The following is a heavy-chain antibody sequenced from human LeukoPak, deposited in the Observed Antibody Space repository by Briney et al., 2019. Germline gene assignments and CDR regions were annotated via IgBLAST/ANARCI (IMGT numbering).Heavy chain of an antibody. CDR3: AKGKLRFLEWLCDY. V-gene: IGHV3-30*02. CDR1: GFTFSSYG. D-gene: IGHD3-3*01. J-gene: IGHJ4*02. Sequence: PGGSLRLSCAASGFTFSSYGMHWVRQAPGKGLEWVAFIRYDGSNKYYADSVKGRFTISRDNSKNTLYLQMNSLRAEDTAVYYCAKGKLRFLEWLCDYWGQGTLVTVSS. CDR2: IRYDGSNK.